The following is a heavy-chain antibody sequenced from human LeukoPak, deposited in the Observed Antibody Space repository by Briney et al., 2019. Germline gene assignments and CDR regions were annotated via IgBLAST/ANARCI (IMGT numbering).Heavy chain of an antibody. D-gene: IGHD2-15*01. CDR3: ARVSYCSGGSCYSGAFDI. Sequence: PGGSLRLSCAASGFTFSSYAIHWVRQAPGKGLEWVAVISYDGSNKYYADSVKGRFTISRDNSKNTLYLQMNSLRAEDTAVYYCARVSYCSGGSCYSGAFDIWGQGTMVTVSS. CDR2: ISYDGSNK. CDR1: GFTFSSYA. V-gene: IGHV3-30*04. J-gene: IGHJ3*02.